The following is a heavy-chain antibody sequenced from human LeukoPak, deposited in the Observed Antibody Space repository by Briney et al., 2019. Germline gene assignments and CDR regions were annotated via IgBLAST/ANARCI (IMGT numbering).Heavy chain of an antibody. J-gene: IGHJ5*02. V-gene: IGHV3-74*01. CDR1: GFTFSSHW. D-gene: IGHD3-16*02. CDR2: INADGSGT. CDR3: ARDPGITFGGVIANNWFDP. Sequence: GGSLRLSCAASGFTFSSHWMHWVRQAPEKGLVGVSHINADGSGTYYAASVKGRFTISRDNSKNTLYLQMGSLRAEDMAVYYCARDPGITFGGVIANNWFDPWGQGTLVTVSS.